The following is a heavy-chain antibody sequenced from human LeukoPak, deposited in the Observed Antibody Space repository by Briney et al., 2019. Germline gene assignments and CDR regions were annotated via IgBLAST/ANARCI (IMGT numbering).Heavy chain of an antibody. Sequence: GGSLRLSCAASGFTFSSYSMNWVRKAPGKGLEWVPSISSGSSYIYYADSVKGRFTISRDNAKNSLYLQMNSLSAEDTAVYYCACTSGYDFSSYYYYYMDVWGKGTTVTVSS. CDR3: ACTSGYDFSSYYYYYMDV. D-gene: IGHD5-12*01. J-gene: IGHJ6*03. V-gene: IGHV3-21*01. CDR1: GFTFSSYS. CDR2: ISSGSSYI.